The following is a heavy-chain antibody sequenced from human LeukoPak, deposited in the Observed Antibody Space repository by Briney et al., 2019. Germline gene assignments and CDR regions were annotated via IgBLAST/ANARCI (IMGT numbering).Heavy chain of an antibody. J-gene: IGHJ4*02. CDR1: GDSISSGSYY. D-gene: IGHD5-18*01. CDR2: IYTSGST. V-gene: IGHV4-61*02. Sequence: PSQTLSLTCTVSGDSISSGSYYWSWIRQPAGKGLEWIGRIYTSGSTNYNPSLKSRVTISVDTSKNQFSLKLSSVTAADTAVYYCASAKTVDTACIDYWGQGTLVTVSS. CDR3: ASAKTVDTACIDY.